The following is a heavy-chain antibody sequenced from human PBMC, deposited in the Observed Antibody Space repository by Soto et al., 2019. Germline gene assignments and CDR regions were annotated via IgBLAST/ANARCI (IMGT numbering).Heavy chain of an antibody. J-gene: IGHJ4*02. CDR3: ARDSSRNSDFWSGYYALFDY. CDR1: GYTFTGYY. Sequence: ASVKVSCKASGYTFTGYYMHWVRQAPGQGLEWMGWINPNSGGTNYAQKFQGRVTMTRDTSISTAYMELSRLRSDDTAVYYCARDSSRNSDFWSGYYALFDYWGQGTLVIVSS. V-gene: IGHV1-2*02. D-gene: IGHD3-3*01. CDR2: INPNSGGT.